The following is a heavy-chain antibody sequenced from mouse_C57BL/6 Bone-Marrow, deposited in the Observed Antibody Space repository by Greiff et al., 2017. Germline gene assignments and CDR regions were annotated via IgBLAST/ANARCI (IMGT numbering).Heavy chain of an antibody. J-gene: IGHJ4*01. D-gene: IGHD1-1*01. V-gene: IGHV2-9-1*01. CDR2: IWTGGGT. CDR3: ARTTVVAPYYAMDY. Sequence: VQRVESGPGLVAPSQSLSITCTVSGFSLTSYAISWVRQPPGKGLEWLGVIWTGGGTNYNSALKSRLSISKDNSKSQVFLKMNSLQTDDTARYYCARTTVVAPYYAMDYWGQGTSVTVSS. CDR1: GFSLTSYA.